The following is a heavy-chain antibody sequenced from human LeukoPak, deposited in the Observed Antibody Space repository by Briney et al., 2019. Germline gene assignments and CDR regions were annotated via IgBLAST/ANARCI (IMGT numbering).Heavy chain of an antibody. CDR2: IYYSGST. J-gene: IGHJ5*02. CDR3: ATLTGYSSESWFDP. D-gene: IGHD3-9*01. V-gene: IGHV4-59*01. Sequence: SETLSLTCTVSGGSISSYYWSWIRQPTGKGLEWIGYIYYSGSTNYNPSLKSRVTISVDTSKNQFSLKLSSVTAADTAVYYCATLTGYSSESWFDPWGQGILVTVSS. CDR1: GGSISSYY.